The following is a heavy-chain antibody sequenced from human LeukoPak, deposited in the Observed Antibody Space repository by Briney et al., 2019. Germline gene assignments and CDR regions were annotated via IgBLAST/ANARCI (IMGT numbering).Heavy chain of an antibody. CDR2: IYDSGNT. CDR3: ASLLGGNEVVSY. D-gene: IGHD4-23*01. J-gene: IGHJ4*02. Sequence: IPSETLSLTCTVSGGSIGNSDSYWGWIRQPPGKGLEWVGSIYDSGNTYYNPSLKSRVTISVDTSTNQFSLKLTSVTAADTAVYYCASLLGGNEVVSYWGQGTLVTVSS. V-gene: IGHV4-39*01. CDR1: GGSIGNSDSY.